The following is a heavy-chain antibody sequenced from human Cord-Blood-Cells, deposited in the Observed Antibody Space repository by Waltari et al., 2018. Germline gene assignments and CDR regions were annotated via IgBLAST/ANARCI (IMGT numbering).Heavy chain of an antibody. Sequence: QVQLVESGGGVVQPGRSLRLSCAASGFTFSSYGMHWVRQAPGKGLEWVAVISYDGSNKYYADSVKGRFTISRDNSKNTLYLQMNSLRAEDTAVYYCAKDRNSSSSCLDYWGQGTLVTVSS. CDR2: ISYDGSNK. J-gene: IGHJ4*02. CDR3: AKDRNSSSSCLDY. V-gene: IGHV3-30*18. D-gene: IGHD6-6*01. CDR1: GFTFSSYG.